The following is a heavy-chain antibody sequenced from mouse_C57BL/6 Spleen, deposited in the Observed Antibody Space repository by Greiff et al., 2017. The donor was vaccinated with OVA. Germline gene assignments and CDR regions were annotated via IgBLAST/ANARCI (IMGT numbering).Heavy chain of an antibody. D-gene: IGHD1-3*01. CDR3: AVLPSEKYYFDY. Sequence: QVQLQQPGAELVKPGASVKLSCKASGYTFTSYWMHWVKQRPGQGLEWIGMIHPNSGSTNYNEKFKSKATLTVDKSNSTAYMQLSSLTSEDSAVYYCAVLPSEKYYFDYWGQGTTLTVSS. CDR1: GYTFTSYW. J-gene: IGHJ2*01. CDR2: IHPNSGST. V-gene: IGHV1-64*01.